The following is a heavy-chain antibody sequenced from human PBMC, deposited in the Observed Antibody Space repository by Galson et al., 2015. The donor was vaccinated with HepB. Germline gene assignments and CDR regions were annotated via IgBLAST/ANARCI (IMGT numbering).Heavy chain of an antibody. CDR1: GFTFSDYY. V-gene: IGHV3-11*04. CDR2: ISSSGSTI. CDR3: ARNLKPITMIVKGFDP. D-gene: IGHD3-22*01. Sequence: LRLSCAASGFTFSDYYMSWIRQAPGKGLEWVSYISSSGSTIYYADSVKGRFTISRDNAKNSLYLQMNSLRAEDTAVYYCARNLKPITMIVKGFDPWGQGTLVTVSS. J-gene: IGHJ5*02.